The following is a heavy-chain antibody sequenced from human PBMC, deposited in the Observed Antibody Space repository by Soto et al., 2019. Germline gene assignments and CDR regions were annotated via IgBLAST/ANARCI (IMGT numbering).Heavy chain of an antibody. CDR1: GGSFSGYY. J-gene: IGHJ4*02. CDR2: INHSGST. D-gene: IGHD4-17*01. Sequence: QGQLQQWGAGLLKPSETLSLTCAVYGGSFSGYYWSWIRQPPGKGLEWIGEINHSGSTNYNPSLKSRVTISVDTSKNQFSLKLSSVTAADTAVYYCAREYGDYGVIDYWGQGTLVTVSS. CDR3: AREYGDYGVIDY. V-gene: IGHV4-34*01.